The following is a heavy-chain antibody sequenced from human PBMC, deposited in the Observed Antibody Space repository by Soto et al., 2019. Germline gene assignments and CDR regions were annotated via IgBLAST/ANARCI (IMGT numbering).Heavy chain of an antibody. Sequence: PGGSLRLSCAASEFTFSSYGMHWVRQAPDKGLEWVAVISYDGSNKYYADSVKGRFTISRDNSKNTLYLQMNSLRAEDTAVYYCAKDCGGGYYDFWSGYYFTKYYYYYYGMDVWGQGNTVTVSS. CDR1: EFTFSSYG. D-gene: IGHD3-3*01. CDR2: ISYDGSNK. V-gene: IGHV3-30*18. CDR3: AKDCGGGYYDFWSGYYFTKYYYYYYGMDV. J-gene: IGHJ6*02.